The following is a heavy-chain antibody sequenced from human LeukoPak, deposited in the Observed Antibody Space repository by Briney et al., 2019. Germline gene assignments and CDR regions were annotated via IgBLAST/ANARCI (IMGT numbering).Heavy chain of an antibody. D-gene: IGHD2-15*01. V-gene: IGHV1-69*01. CDR1: GGTFSNYA. Sequence: SVKVPCKASGGTFSNYAISWVRQAPGQGLEWMGGIIPIFGTANYAQKFQGRVTITADESTSTAYMELSSLRSEDTAVYYCARGGYSGYDSWSCSGGSCYSADYWGQGTLVTVSS. CDR3: ARGGYSGYDSWSCSGGSCYSADY. CDR2: IIPIFGTA. J-gene: IGHJ4*02.